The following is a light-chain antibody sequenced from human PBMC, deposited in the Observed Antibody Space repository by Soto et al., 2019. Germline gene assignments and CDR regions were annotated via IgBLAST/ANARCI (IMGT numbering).Light chain of an antibody. CDR3: QQANSFPLT. J-gene: IGKJ5*01. V-gene: IGKV1-12*01. CDR1: QGISSW. Sequence: EIPLPQSPSSVSASVGDSVTITCRASQGISSWVAWYQQKPGKAPKLLIYAASSLQSGVPSRFSGSGSGTDFTLTISSLQPEDFATYYCQQANSFPLTFGQGTRL. CDR2: AAS.